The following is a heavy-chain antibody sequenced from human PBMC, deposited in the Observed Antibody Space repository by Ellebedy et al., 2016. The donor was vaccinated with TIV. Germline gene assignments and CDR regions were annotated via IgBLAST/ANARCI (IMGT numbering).Heavy chain of an antibody. J-gene: IGHJ5*02. D-gene: IGHD5/OR15-5a*01. CDR1: GFTFSSYA. CDR2: ISSNGGST. Sequence: PGGSLRLSCAASGFTFSSYAMHWVRQAPGKGLEYVSAISSNGGSTYYANSVKGRFTISRDNSKNTLYLQMGSLRAEDMAVYYCARSLVYAGVNWFDPWGQGTLVTVSS. V-gene: IGHV3-64*01. CDR3: ARSLVYAGVNWFDP.